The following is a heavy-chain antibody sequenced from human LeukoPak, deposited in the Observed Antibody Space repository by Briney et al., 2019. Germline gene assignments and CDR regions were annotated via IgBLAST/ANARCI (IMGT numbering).Heavy chain of an antibody. V-gene: IGHV4-39*02. CDR2: VYSGGST. CDR3: ARRIMIRGVIPHFDY. D-gene: IGHD3-10*01. J-gene: IGHJ4*01. Sequence: SETLSLTCAVSGGSISSSSYFWGWFRQPPGKGLEWIGTVYSGGSTYYNPSLKSRVTISVDTSMNHFSLTLTSVTAADTAVYYCARRIMIRGVIPHFDYWGHGALVTVSP. CDR1: GGSISSSSYF.